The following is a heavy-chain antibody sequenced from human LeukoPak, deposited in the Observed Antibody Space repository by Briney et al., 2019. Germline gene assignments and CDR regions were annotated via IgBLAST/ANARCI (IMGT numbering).Heavy chain of an antibody. CDR2: ISAYNGNT. J-gene: IGHJ6*04. D-gene: IGHD2-2*01. CDR3: ARERGRGYCSSTSCYWDYYYGMDV. CDR1: GYTLTSYG. Sequence: ASVKVSCKASGYTLTSYGISWVRQAPGQGLEWMGWISAYNGNTNYAQKLQGRVTMTTDTSTSTAYMELRSLRSDDTAVYYCARERGRGYCSSTSCYWDYYYGMDVWGKGTTVTVSS. V-gene: IGHV1-18*04.